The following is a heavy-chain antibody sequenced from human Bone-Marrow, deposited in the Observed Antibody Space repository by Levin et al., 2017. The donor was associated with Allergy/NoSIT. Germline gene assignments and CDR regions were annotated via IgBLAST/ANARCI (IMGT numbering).Heavy chain of an antibody. Sequence: SCEASGVTFSNNAMTWVRQAPGKGLEWVSTISGSGDTTYYADSVKGRFTISRDNSKNTVFLQMNSLRAEDTGIFFCAKVPADLYYYYGLDVWGQGTTVTVSS. J-gene: IGHJ6*02. CDR2: ISGSGDTT. V-gene: IGHV3-23*01. CDR1: GVTFSNNA. CDR3: AKVPADLYYYYGLDV. D-gene: IGHD2-2*01.